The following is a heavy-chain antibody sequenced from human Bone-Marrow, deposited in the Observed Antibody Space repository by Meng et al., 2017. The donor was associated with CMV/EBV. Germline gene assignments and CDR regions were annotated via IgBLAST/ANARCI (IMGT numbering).Heavy chain of an antibody. V-gene: IGHV4-39*07. Sequence: SETLSLTCTVSRGSISSSSYYWGWIRQPPGKGLEWIGSIYYSGSTYYNPSLKSRVTISVDTSKNQFSLKLSSVTAADTAVYYCARDSTYYDFWSGYYGGDWFDPWGQGTLVTVSS. D-gene: IGHD3-3*01. CDR3: ARDSTYYDFWSGYYGGDWFDP. CDR1: RGSISSSSYY. CDR2: IYYSGST. J-gene: IGHJ5*02.